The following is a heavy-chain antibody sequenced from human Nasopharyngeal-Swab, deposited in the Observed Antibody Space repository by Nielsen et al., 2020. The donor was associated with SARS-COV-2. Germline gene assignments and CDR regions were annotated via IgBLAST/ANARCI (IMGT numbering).Heavy chain of an antibody. CDR1: GYTLTEFS. V-gene: IGHV1-24*01. CDR2: FDPEDGET. CDR3: ATSSPVVSSGNWFDP. Sequence: ASVKVSCQVSGYTLTEFSMHWVRQALGKGLEWTGGFDPEDGETIYAKKFQGRVTMTEDTSTDTAYMDLSSLRSEDTAVYYCATSSPVVSSGNWFDPWGQGTLVTVSS. D-gene: IGHD2-8*02. J-gene: IGHJ5*02.